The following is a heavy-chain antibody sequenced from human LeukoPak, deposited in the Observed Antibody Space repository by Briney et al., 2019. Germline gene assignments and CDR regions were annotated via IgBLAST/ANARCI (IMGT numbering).Heavy chain of an antibody. J-gene: IGHJ5*02. CDR2: INPNSGNT. V-gene: IGHV1-8*03. CDR1: GYTFTSYD. Sequence: ASVKVSCKASGYTFTSYDINWVRQATGQGLEWMGWINPNSGNTGYAQKFQGRVTITRNTSISTAYMELSSLRSEDTAVYYCARDQSRTRFDPWGQGTLVTIFS. CDR3: ARDQSRTRFDP.